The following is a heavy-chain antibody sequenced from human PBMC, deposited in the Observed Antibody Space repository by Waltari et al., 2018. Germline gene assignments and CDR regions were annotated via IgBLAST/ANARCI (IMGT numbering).Heavy chain of an antibody. D-gene: IGHD5-18*01. Sequence: EVQLLESGGGLVQPGGSLRLSCAASGFTFNTYAMSWVRQAPGKGLEWVSSISGSGGNTFYADSVKGWFTISRDKSKNTVFLQMNSLRIEDTAVYYCAKNGGYSYGKHDYWGQGTLVTVSS. CDR1: GFTFNTYA. CDR3: AKNGGYSYGKHDY. V-gene: IGHV3-23*01. CDR2: ISGSGGNT. J-gene: IGHJ4*02.